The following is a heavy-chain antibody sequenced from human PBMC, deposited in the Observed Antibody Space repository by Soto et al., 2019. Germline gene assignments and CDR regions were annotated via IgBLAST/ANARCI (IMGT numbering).Heavy chain of an antibody. CDR2: IYHSGIT. CDR3: AKDSYYDILTGAYERNWCEH. J-gene: IGHJ5*02. Sequence: PAESLSLTCAVSGYSISSGYYWGWIRPPPGKGLEWIGSIYHSGITYYNPSLKSRVTISVDTSKNQFSLKLSSVTAADTAVYYCAKDSYYDILTGAYERNWCEHWGQGTLVSVSS. V-gene: IGHV4-38-2*02. D-gene: IGHD3-9*01. CDR1: GYSISSGYY.